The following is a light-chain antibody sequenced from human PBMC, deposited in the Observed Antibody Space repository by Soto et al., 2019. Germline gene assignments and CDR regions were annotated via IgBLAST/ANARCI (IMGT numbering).Light chain of an antibody. CDR2: DNN. CDR3: GTWDNSLSAVV. V-gene: IGLV1-51*01. J-gene: IGLJ2*01. CDR1: SSNIGNNF. Sequence: QSVLTQPPSVSXXPGQKVTISCSGSSSNIGNNFVSWYQQLPGTAPKLLIYDNNKRPSGIPDRFSGSKSGTSATLGITGLQTGDEADYYCGTWDNSLSAVVFGGGTKVTVL.